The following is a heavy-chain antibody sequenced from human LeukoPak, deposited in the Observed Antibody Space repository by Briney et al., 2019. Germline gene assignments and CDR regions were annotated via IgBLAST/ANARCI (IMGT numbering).Heavy chain of an antibody. CDR3: ARGGMYYYDSSGYSLFDY. J-gene: IGHJ4*02. CDR2: IYHSGST. V-gene: IGHV4-38-2*02. CDR1: GYSISSGYY. Sequence: SETLSLTCTVSGYSISSGYYWGWIRQPPGKGLEWIGSIYHSGSTYYNPSLKSRVTISVDTSKNQFSLKLSSVTAADTAVYYCARGGMYYYDSSGYSLFDYWGQGTLVTVSS. D-gene: IGHD3-22*01.